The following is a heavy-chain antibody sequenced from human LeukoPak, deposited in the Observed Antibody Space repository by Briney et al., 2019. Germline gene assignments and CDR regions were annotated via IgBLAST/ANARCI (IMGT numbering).Heavy chain of an antibody. CDR2: ISAYNGNT. V-gene: IGHV1-18*01. J-gene: IGHJ5*02. D-gene: IGHD3-10*01. CDR1: VYTFTSYG. CDR3: ARSMVRGGRGWFDP. Sequence: ASVKVSFKACVYTFTSYGISCVRQGPGQGLEWMGGISAYNGNTNYAQKLQGRVTMTTDTSTSTAYMELRSLRSDDTAVYYCARSMVRGGRGWFDPWGQGTLVTVSS.